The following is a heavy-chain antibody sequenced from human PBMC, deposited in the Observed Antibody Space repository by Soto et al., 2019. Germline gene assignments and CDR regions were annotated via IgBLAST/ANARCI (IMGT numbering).Heavy chain of an antibody. CDR2: IYYRGST. CDR3: ARYYDILTGMGSSWFDP. Sequence: QVQLQESGPGLVKPSQTLSLTCTISGGSISSGDYYWSWIRQPPGKGLEWIGYIYYRGSTYYNPSLKSRVTISVDTSKNQFSLKLSSVTAADTAVYYCARYYDILTGMGSSWFDPWGQGTLVTVSS. D-gene: IGHD3-9*01. J-gene: IGHJ5*02. V-gene: IGHV4-30-4*01. CDR1: GGSISSGDYY.